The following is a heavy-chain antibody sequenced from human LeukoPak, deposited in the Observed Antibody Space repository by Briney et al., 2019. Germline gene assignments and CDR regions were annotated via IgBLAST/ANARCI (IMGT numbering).Heavy chain of an antibody. V-gene: IGHV4-31*03. D-gene: IGHD3-22*01. Sequence: SETLSLTCTVSGGSISSGGYYWSWLRQHPGKGLEWIGYIYYSGSTYYNPSLKSRVTISVGTSKNQFSLKLSSVTAADTAVYYCARVPLSSGYGSFDYWGQGTLVTVSS. J-gene: IGHJ4*02. CDR3: ARVPLSSGYGSFDY. CDR2: IYYSGST. CDR1: GGSISSGGYY.